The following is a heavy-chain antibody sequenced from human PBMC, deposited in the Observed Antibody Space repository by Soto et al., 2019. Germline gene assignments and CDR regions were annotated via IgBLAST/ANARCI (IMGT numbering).Heavy chain of an antibody. CDR2: VYYNENT. CDR3: ARRERYYGSPGWFDP. D-gene: IGHD3-10*01. J-gene: IGHJ5*02. Sequence: SETLSLTCSVSGGSISSLTYYWGWIRQPPGKGLEWIGTVYYNENTYYNPSLKSRVTITVDTAKNQFSLNLRSVTAADTAMYFCARRERYYGSPGWFDPWGPGTLVTASS. V-gene: IGHV4-39*01. CDR1: GGSISSLTYY.